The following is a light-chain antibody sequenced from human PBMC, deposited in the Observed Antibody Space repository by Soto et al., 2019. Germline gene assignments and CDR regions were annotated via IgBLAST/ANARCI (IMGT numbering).Light chain of an antibody. CDR2: KNN. Sequence: QSVLTQPPSASGTPGQRVTISCSGSSSNIGNFYVYWYQQLPGTAPKLLIYKNNQRPLGVPDRFSGSKSGTSASLAISGLRSEDEVDYYCAAWDDSLSGPGVFGGGTQLPVL. CDR1: SSNIGNFY. CDR3: AAWDDSLSGPGV. J-gene: IGLJ7*01. V-gene: IGLV1-47*01.